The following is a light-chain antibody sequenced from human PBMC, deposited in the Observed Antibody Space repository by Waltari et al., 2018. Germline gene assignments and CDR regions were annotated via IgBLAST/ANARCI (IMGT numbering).Light chain of an antibody. V-gene: IGKV3-15*01. CDR1: QSVSSN. J-gene: IGKJ1*01. CDR3: QQYNSYPWT. CDR2: GAS. Sequence: EIVMTQSPATLSVSPGERATLSCRASQSVSSNLAWYQQKPGQAPRLPIYGASTRATGIPARFSGSGSGTEFSLTISSLQSEDFATYYCQQYNSYPWTFGQGTKVEIK.